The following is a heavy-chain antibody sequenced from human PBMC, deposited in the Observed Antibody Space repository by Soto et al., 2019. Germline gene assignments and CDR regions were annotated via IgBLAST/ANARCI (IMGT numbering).Heavy chain of an antibody. V-gene: IGHV5-51*01. CDR3: ARLGFPGAIYFDS. Sequence: GESLKISCKGSGYNFTTFWIGWVRQMPGKGLEWMGIIYPGDSEAKYSPDFEGQVTISADRSTNTAYLQWRSLRASDTAMYYCARLGFPGAIYFDSWGLGTLVTVSS. CDR1: GYNFTTFW. J-gene: IGHJ4*02. CDR2: IYPGDSEA.